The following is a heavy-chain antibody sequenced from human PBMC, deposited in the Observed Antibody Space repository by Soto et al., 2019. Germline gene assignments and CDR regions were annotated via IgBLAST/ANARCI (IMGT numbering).Heavy chain of an antibody. CDR2: IDPSDSYT. D-gene: IGHD3-3*01. CDR1: GYSFTSYW. CDR3: ARQYYDFWSGSSNWFDP. Sequence: GESLKISCKGSGYSFTSYWISWVRQMPGKGLEWMGRIDPSDSYTNYSPSFQGHVTISADKSISTAYLQWSSLKASDTAMYYCARQYYDFWSGSSNWFDPWGQGTLVTVSS. J-gene: IGHJ5*02. V-gene: IGHV5-10-1*01.